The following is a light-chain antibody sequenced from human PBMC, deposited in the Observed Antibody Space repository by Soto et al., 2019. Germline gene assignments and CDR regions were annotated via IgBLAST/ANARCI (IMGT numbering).Light chain of an antibody. J-gene: IGKJ1*01. CDR1: QTASKS. CDR2: ATS. CDR3: QQSYSLPPT. Sequence: DIQLTQSPSTLPAYVGDRVTITCRASQTASKSLNWYQQRPGKAPELLVYATSHLQRGVPSRFSGSGSGTDFTLAINSLQPEDFATYYCQQSYSLPPTFGQGTRVEI. V-gene: IGKV1-39*01.